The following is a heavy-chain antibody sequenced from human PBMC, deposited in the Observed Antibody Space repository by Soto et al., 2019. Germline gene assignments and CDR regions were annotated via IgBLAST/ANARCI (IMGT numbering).Heavy chain of an antibody. J-gene: IGHJ4*02. V-gene: IGHV4-61*01. CDR1: GGSVSSGSYY. CDR2: IYYSGST. D-gene: IGHD3-22*01. CDR3: AISGYYDSSGPWPPDY. Sequence: SETLSLTCTVSGGSVSSGSYYWSWIRQPPGKGLEWIGYIYYSGSTNYNPSLKSRVTISVDTSKNQFSLKLSSVTAADTAVYYGAISGYYDSSGPWPPDYWGQGTLVTVSS.